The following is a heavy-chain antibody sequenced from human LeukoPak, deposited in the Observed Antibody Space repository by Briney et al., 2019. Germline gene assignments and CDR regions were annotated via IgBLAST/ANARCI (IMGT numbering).Heavy chain of an antibody. CDR2: IYHSGST. J-gene: IGHJ4*02. Sequence: PSETLSLTCTVSGGSISSGGYYWNWIRQPPGKGLEWIGYIYHSGSTYYNPSLKSRVTISVDRSKNQFSLKLSSVTAADTAVYYCARDRDYYGSVSQGTFDYWGQGTLVTVSS. V-gene: IGHV4-30-2*01. CDR3: ARDRDYYGSVSQGTFDY. CDR1: GGSISSGGYY. D-gene: IGHD3-10*01.